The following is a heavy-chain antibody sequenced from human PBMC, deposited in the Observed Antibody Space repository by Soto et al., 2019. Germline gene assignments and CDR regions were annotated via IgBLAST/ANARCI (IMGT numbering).Heavy chain of an antibody. CDR2: IYTGGLT. CDR1: GFIVSSNY. J-gene: IGHJ4*02. CDR3: ARTIGGASSLYFDY. D-gene: IGHD2-15*01. Sequence: EVQLVESGGALVQPGGSLRLSCAASGFIVSSNYMNWVRQAPGKGLEWVSVIYTGGLTSYADSVKGRFTISRDSSKNTLYLQMNSLRTEDTAVYYCARTIGGASSLYFDYWGQGTLVSVSS. V-gene: IGHV3-66*01.